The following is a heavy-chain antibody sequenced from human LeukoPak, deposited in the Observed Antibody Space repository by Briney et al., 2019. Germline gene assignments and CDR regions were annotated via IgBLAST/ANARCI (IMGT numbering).Heavy chain of an antibody. CDR2: IYHSGST. J-gene: IGHJ5*02. CDR3: ARSGWDYYDSSGPRSCFDP. Sequence: PSETLSLTCAVSGGSISSGDYSWSWIRQPPGKGLEWIGYIYHSGSTYYNPSLKSRVTISVDRSKNQFSLKLTSVTAADTAVYYCARSGWDYYDSSGPRSCFDPWGQGTLVTVSS. CDR1: GGSISSGDYS. V-gene: IGHV4-30-2*01. D-gene: IGHD3-22*01.